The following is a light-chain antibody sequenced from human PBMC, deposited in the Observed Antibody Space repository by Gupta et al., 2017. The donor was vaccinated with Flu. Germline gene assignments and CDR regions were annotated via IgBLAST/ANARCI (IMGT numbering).Light chain of an antibody. CDR1: QSVSTS. V-gene: IGKV3-11*01. CDR3: QHRSNWPLT. CDR2: DAS. Sequence: EIVLTQSPATLSLSPGERATLSCRASQSVSTSLAWYQQKPGQAPRLLIYDASNRATGIPARFSGSGSGTDFTLTISSLEVEDFAVYYCQHRSNWPLTFGGGTKVEIK. J-gene: IGKJ4*01.